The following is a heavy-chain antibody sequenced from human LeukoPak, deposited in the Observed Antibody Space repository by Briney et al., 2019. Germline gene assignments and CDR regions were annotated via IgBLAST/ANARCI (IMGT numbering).Heavy chain of an antibody. D-gene: IGHD3-9*01. J-gene: IGHJ4*02. CDR3: ARTLYYDILTGYSPTPYYFDY. Sequence: GGSLRLSCAASGFTFSSYWMSWVRQAPGKGLEWVANIKQDGSEKYYVDSVKGRFTISIDNAKNSLYLQMNSLRAEDTAVYYCARTLYYDILTGYSPTPYYFDYWGQGTLVTVSS. V-gene: IGHV3-7*03. CDR1: GFTFSSYW. CDR2: IKQDGSEK.